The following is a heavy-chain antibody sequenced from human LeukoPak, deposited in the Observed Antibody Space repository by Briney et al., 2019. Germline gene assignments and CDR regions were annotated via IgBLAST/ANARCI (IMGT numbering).Heavy chain of an antibody. CDR2: IIPIFGTA. V-gene: IGHV1-69*05. Sequence: GASVKVSCKASGGTFSSYAISWVRQAPGQGLEWMGGIIPIFGTANYAQKFQGRVTITTDESTSTAYMELSSLRSEDTAVYYCARGDYSGSSYDYWGQGTLVTVSS. CDR3: ARGDYSGSSYDY. J-gene: IGHJ4*02. CDR1: GGTFSSYA. D-gene: IGHD1-26*01.